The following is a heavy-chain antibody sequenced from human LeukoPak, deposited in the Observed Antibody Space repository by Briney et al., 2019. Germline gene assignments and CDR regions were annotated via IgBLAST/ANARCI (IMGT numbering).Heavy chain of an antibody. CDR2: IYHSGST. D-gene: IGHD1-26*01. CDR1: GYSISSGYY. CDR3: ARDRALDAFDI. V-gene: IGHV4-38-2*02. J-gene: IGHJ3*02. Sequence: ASETLSLTCTVSGYSISSGYYWGWIRQPPGKGLAWIWSIYHSGSTYYNPSLKSRVTISVDTSKNQFSLKLSSVTAADTAVYYCARDRALDAFDIWGQGTMVTVSS.